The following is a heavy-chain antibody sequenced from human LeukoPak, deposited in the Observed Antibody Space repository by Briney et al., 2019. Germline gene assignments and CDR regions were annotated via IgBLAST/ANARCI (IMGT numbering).Heavy chain of an antibody. D-gene: IGHD3-22*01. Sequence: PGGSLTLSCTASGLSFSNYAMTWVRQAPGKGLEWASVISASRTDTYYADSVKGRFTISRDNSKNTLYLQLNSLRVDDTAVYYCAKKHYYDTSGYLGAFDCWGQGTLVTVSS. J-gene: IGHJ4*02. CDR2: ISASRTDT. CDR1: GLSFSNYA. V-gene: IGHV3-23*01. CDR3: AKKHYYDTSGYLGAFDC.